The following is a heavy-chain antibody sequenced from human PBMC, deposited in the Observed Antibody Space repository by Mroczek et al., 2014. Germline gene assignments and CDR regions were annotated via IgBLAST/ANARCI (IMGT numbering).Heavy chain of an antibody. CDR2: IYTSGXT. V-gene: IGHV4-61*02. CDR1: GGSISSGSYY. Sequence: QVQLQESGPGLVKPSQTLSLTCTVSGGSISSGSYYWSWIRQPAGKAGVDWAIYTSGXTNYEPLLKSRVHHISRHVQDPVLPEAELCDRRRHGLYYCARDIGYCSSTSCTXNYYYGMDVWGQGTTVHRLL. CDR3: ARDIGYCSSTSCTXNYYYGMDV. J-gene: IGHJ6*02. D-gene: IGHD2-2*01.